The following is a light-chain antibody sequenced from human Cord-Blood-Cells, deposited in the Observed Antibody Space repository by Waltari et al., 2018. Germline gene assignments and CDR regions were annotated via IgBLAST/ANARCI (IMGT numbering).Light chain of an antibody. CDR1: QGISSY. CDR3: QQYYSYPYT. J-gene: IGKJ2*01. V-gene: IGKV1-8*01. Sequence: AIRMTQSPSSLSASTGDRVTITCRASQGISSYLAWYQQKPGKAPKLLIYAASTLQSGVPSRLSGSGSGTDFTLTISCLQSEDFATYYCQQYYSYPYTFGQGTKLEIK. CDR2: AAS.